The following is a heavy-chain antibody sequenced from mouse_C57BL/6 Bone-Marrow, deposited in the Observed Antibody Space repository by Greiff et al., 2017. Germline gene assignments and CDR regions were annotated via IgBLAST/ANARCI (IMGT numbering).Heavy chain of an antibody. CDR2: IDPENGDT. D-gene: IGHD2-12*01. CDR1: GFNIKDDY. CDR3: TPYYSEAY. V-gene: IGHV14-4*01. Sequence: EVQLQQSGAELVRPGASVKLSCTASGFNIKDDYMHWVKQRPEQGLEWIGWIDPENGDTEYASKFQGKATITADTSSNTAYLQHSSLTSEDTAVYYCTPYYSEAYWGQGTLVTVSA. J-gene: IGHJ3*01.